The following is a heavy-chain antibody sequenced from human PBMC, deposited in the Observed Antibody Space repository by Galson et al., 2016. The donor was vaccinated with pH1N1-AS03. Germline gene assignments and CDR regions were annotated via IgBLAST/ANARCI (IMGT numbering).Heavy chain of an antibody. D-gene: IGHD6-13*01. CDR1: GFTFSRNA. V-gene: IGHV3-64*02. CDR2: ISSSGGST. CDR3: VRGDPVTAGGTGCDY. J-gene: IGHJ4*02. Sequence: SLRLSCAASGFTFSRNAMYWVRQAPGKGLEFVSAISSSGGSTYYADSVKDRFIISRDNSKNMLYLQMGSLRAEDKAVYYCVRGDPVTAGGTGCDYWGQGTLVIVSS.